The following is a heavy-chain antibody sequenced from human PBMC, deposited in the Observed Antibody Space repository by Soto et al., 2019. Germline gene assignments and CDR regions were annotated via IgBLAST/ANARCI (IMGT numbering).Heavy chain of an antibody. CDR1: GFTCSSYS. J-gene: IGHJ6*02. Sequence: EVQLVESGGGLVKPGGSLRLSCAASGFTCSSYSMNWVRQAPGKGLEWVSSISSSSSYIYYADSVKGRFTISRDNAKNSLYLQMNSLSAEDKAVYYCARDRAANYDFWSGYSKLYYYGMDVWGQGTTVTVSS. V-gene: IGHV3-21*01. CDR3: ARDRAANYDFWSGYSKLYYYGMDV. CDR2: ISSSSSYI. D-gene: IGHD3-3*01.